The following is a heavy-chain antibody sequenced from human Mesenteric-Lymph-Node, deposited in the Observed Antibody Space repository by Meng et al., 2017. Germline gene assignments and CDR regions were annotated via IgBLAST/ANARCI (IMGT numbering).Heavy chain of an antibody. J-gene: IGHJ5*02. Sequence: QVQLRESGPGLGKPSETLSLTCTVSGGSISSYYWSWIRQPPGKGLEWIGYIYYSGSTNYNPSLKSRVTISVDTSKNQFSLKLSSVTAADTAVYYCARASYGSGSPLGESWFDPWGQGTLVTVSS. CDR3: ARASYGSGSPLGESWFDP. CDR2: IYYSGST. V-gene: IGHV4-59*12. CDR1: GGSISSYY. D-gene: IGHD3-10*01.